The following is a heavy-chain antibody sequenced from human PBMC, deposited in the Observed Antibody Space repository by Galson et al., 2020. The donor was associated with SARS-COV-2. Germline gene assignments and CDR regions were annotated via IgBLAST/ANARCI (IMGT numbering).Heavy chain of an antibody. Sequence: GGSLRLSCAASGFTFSTYAMTWVRLIPGKGLEWVSGISVNGNPYYADSVKGRFTISRDNSKNTLFLQMNTLRAEDTAVYYCAKERQWLGYYMAFWGKGTTVIISS. J-gene: IGHJ6*03. V-gene: IGHV3-23*01. CDR1: GFTFSTYA. CDR3: AKERQWLGYYMAF. CDR2: ISVNGNP. D-gene: IGHD6-19*01.